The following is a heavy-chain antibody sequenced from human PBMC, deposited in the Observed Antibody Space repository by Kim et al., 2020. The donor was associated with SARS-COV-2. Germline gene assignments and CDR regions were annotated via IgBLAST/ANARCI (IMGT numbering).Heavy chain of an antibody. D-gene: IGHD2-8*01. V-gene: IGHV4-34*01. J-gene: IGHJ6*02. CDR2: INHSGST. CDR3: ARDLGPLGYCTNGVCYRGYYYYGMDV. CDR1: GGSFSGYY. Sequence: SETLSLTCAVYGGSFSGYYWSWIRQPPGKGLEWIGEINHSGSTNYNPSLKSRVTISVDTSKNQFSLKLSSVTAADTAVYYCARDLGPLGYCTNGVCYRGYYYYGMDVWAKGPRSPSP.